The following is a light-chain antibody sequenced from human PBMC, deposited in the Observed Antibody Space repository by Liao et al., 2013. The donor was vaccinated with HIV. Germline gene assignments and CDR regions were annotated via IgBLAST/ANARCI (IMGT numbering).Light chain of an antibody. CDR2: QDN. J-gene: IGLJ2*01. Sequence: SYEVTQAPSVSVSPGQSATITCSGDKLGNKYACWYQVKPGQSPVLVIYQDNKRPSGIPERFSGSNSGSTATLTISGTQAMDDADYFCQAWDSSAAVVFGGGTKLTVL. CDR1: KLGNKY. V-gene: IGLV3-1*01. CDR3: QAWDSSAAVV.